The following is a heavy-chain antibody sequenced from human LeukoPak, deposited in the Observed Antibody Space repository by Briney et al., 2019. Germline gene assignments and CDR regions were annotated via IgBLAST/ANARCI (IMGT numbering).Heavy chain of an antibody. V-gene: IGHV3-21*04. J-gene: IGHJ4*02. CDR1: GFTFSSYS. Sequence: PGGSLRLSCAASGFTFSSYSMNWVRQAPGKGLEWVSSISSSSSYIYYAASVKGRFTISRDNSKNTLYLQRNSLRAEDTAVYYCAKGAGLKQLTPGVMWALLFDYWGQGTLVTVSS. CDR2: ISSSSSYI. D-gene: IGHD6-6*01. CDR3: AKGAGLKQLTPGVMWALLFDY.